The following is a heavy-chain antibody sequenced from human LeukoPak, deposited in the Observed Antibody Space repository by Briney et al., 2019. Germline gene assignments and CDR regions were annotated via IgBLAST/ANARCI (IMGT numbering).Heavy chain of an antibody. D-gene: IGHD3-22*01. Sequence: PGGSLRLSCAASGFTFSSYAMHWVRQAPGKGLEWVAVISYDGSNKYYADSVKGRFTISRDNSKNTLYLQMNSLRAEDTAVYYCARVGGYFDYWGQGTLVTVSS. CDR1: GFTFSSYA. CDR2: ISYDGSNK. V-gene: IGHV3-30-3*01. CDR3: ARVGGYFDY. J-gene: IGHJ4*02.